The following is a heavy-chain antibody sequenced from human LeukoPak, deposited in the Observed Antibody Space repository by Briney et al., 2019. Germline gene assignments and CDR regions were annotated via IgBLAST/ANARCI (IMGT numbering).Heavy chain of an antibody. V-gene: IGHV4-34*01. D-gene: IGHD2-15*01. CDR1: GGSFGGYY. Sequence: SETLSLTCAVYGGSFGGYYWSWIRQPPGKGLEWIGEINHSGSTNYNPSLKSRVTISVDTSKNQFSLKLSSVTAADTAVYYCARALLEFRVVVAADSGRWFDPWGQGTLVTVSS. CDR2: INHSGST. J-gene: IGHJ5*02. CDR3: ARALLEFRVVVAADSGRWFDP.